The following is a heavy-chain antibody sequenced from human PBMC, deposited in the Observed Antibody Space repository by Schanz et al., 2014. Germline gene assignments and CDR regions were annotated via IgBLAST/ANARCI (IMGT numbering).Heavy chain of an antibody. J-gene: IGHJ6*02. CDR1: GFTFATSA. Sequence: EVQLEESGGGLVQPGGSLRLSCAASGFTFATSAMTWVRQAPGKGLEWVATISQDGTEKYYVDSVKGRFTISRDNAKNSLFVQMNRLRADDTAIYYCARDHRNPGGNMDVWGQGTTVTVSS. V-gene: IGHV3-7*01. CDR2: ISQDGTEK. CDR3: ARDHRNPGGNMDV.